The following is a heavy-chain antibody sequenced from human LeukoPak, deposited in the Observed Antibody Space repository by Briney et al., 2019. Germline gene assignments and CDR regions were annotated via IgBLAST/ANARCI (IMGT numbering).Heavy chain of an antibody. CDR1: GLTFSSSA. V-gene: IGHV3-30*02. J-gene: IGHJ4*02. D-gene: IGHD3-10*01. Sequence: GGSLRLSCAASGLTFSSSAMHWVRQAPGKGLEWVARIWNDGSDKRYTDSVKGRFTISRDNSKNTLYLQMNSLRAEYTALYYCAKGEDFGFVYWGQGTLVTVSS. CDR3: AKGEDFGFVY. CDR2: IWNDGSDK.